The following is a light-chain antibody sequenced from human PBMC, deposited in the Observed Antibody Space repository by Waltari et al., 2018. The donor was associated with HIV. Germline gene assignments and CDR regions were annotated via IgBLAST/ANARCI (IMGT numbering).Light chain of an antibody. CDR2: DND. CDR1: SSNIGRNY. CDR3: GTWDSGLSAGV. V-gene: IGLV1-51*01. J-gene: IGLJ2*01. Sequence: QSVLTQPPSVSAAPGQRVTISCSGSSSNIGRNYVSWYQQLPGTAPKLLIYDNDKRPSGIPDRFSGSKSGTSATLGITGLQTGDEADYYCGTWDSGLSAGVFGGGTKLTVL.